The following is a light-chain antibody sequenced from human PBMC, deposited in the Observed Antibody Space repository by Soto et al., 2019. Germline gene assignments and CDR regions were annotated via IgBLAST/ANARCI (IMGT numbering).Light chain of an antibody. Sequence: EIVMTQSPATLSVSPGERATLSCRASQSVTSNLAWYQQKPGQAPRLLIYGASTRATGIPARCSGSGSGTEFTLTISSLQSEDFAVYYCQQYNNWPPTFGQGTRLEIK. V-gene: IGKV3-15*01. CDR2: GAS. J-gene: IGKJ5*01. CDR3: QQYNNWPPT. CDR1: QSVTSN.